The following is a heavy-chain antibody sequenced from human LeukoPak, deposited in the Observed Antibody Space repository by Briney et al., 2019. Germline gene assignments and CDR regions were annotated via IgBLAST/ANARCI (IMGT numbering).Heavy chain of an antibody. Sequence: GESLKISCKGAGYSFTSYWISWVRQMPGKSLEWMGIIYPGDSDTRYSPSFQGQVTISTDKSISTAYLQWSSLKASDTAMYYCARSPRDYFDYWGQGTLVTVSS. J-gene: IGHJ4*02. CDR3: ARSPRDYFDY. CDR2: IYPGDSDT. CDR1: GYSFTSYW. V-gene: IGHV5-51*01.